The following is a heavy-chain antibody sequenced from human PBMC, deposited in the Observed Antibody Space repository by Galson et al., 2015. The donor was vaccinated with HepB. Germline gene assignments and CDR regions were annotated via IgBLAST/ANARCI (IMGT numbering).Heavy chain of an antibody. CDR3: AKTTSTDGCSSSSCFYGGSWYFDL. Sequence: SLRLSCAASGFTFSNYAMSWVRQAPGKGLEWVSVVGTSGAGTFYADSVKGRFTISRDNSKNTLFLQMNSLRAEDTAVYSCAKTTSTDGCSSSSCFYGGSWYFDLWGRGTLVTVSS. CDR1: GFTFSNYA. CDR2: VGTSGAGT. J-gene: IGHJ2*01. V-gene: IGHV3-23*01. D-gene: IGHD2-2*01.